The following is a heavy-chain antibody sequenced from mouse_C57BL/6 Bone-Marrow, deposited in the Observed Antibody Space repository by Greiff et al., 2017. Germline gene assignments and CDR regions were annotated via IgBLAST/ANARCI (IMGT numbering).Heavy chain of an antibody. CDR1: GYTFTTYW. Sequence: VQLQQSGAELAKPGASVKLSCKASGYTFTTYWMHWVKQRPGQGLEWIGYINPSSGYTKSNQKFKDKATLTADKSSRTAYMQLSSLTYEYSAVYYCARLLRDYWGQGTTLTVSS. V-gene: IGHV1-7*01. J-gene: IGHJ2*01. CDR2: INPSSGYT. CDR3: ARLLRDY. D-gene: IGHD1-1*01.